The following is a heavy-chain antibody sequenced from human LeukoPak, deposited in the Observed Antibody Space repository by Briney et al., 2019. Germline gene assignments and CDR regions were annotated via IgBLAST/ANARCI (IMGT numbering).Heavy chain of an antibody. J-gene: IGHJ2*01. CDR2: IIPVSGST. D-gene: IGHD5-18*01. Sequence: ASVKVSCKAPGIFGSYVISWVRQAPGQGLEWMGGIIPVSGSTHYAQKFQGRLTITADESTSTVYMEMSSLRSEDTAMYYCAKEGNTALVTGYFDLWGRGTLVTVSA. CDR3: AKEGNTALVTGYFDL. CDR1: GIFGSYV. V-gene: IGHV1-69*13.